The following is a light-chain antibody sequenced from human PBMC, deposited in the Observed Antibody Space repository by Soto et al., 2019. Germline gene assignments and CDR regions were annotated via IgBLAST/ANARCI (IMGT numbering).Light chain of an antibody. CDR2: AAS. CDR1: QGISSY. Sequence: DIQLTQSPSFLSASVGDRVTIACRASQGISSYLAWYQQKPGKAPKLLIYAASTLQSGVPSRFSGSGSGAEFTLTISSLQPEDFATYYCQQLNNYPPLTFGGGTKV. CDR3: QQLNNYPPLT. J-gene: IGKJ4*01. V-gene: IGKV1-9*01.